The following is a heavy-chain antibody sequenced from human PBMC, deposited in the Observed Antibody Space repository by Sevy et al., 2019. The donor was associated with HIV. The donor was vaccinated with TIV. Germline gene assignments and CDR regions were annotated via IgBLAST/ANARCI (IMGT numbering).Heavy chain of an antibody. CDR2: IIPIFGTA. D-gene: IGHD2-2*01. CDR1: GGTFSSYA. J-gene: IGHJ5*02. CDR3: ARINDIVVVPAAPRGWFDP. Sequence: ASVKVSCKASGGTFSSYAISWVRPAPGQGLEWMGGIIPIFGTANYAQKFQGRVTITADESTSTAYMELSSLRSEDTAVYYCARINDIVVVPAAPRGWFDPWGQGTLVTVSS. V-gene: IGHV1-69*13.